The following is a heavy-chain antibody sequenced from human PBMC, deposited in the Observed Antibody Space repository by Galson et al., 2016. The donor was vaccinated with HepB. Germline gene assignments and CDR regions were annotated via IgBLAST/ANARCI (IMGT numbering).Heavy chain of an antibody. CDR1: GFIFDDYT. CDR3: VLGGPAMLTSPYSSYKDV. Sequence: SLRLSCAASGFIFDDYTMHWVRQAPGKGLEWVSVITWDGEKTNYADSVKGRFTISRDNTKNSLYLQMNSLRSEGTALYYCVLGGPAMLTSPYSSYKDVWGKGTTVTVSS. J-gene: IGHJ6*03. V-gene: IGHV3-43*01. D-gene: IGHD5-18*01. CDR2: ITWDGEKT.